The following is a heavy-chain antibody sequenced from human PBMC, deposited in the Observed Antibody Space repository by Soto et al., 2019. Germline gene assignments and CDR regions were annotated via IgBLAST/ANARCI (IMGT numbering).Heavy chain of an antibody. CDR3: ARGAPVFTQH. CDR2: IYHSGST. D-gene: IGHD3-10*01. J-gene: IGHJ1*01. V-gene: IGHV4-30-2*01. CDR1: GGSISSGGYS. Sequence: SETLSLTCAVSGGSISSGGYSCNWIRQPPGKGLEWIGYIYHSGSTYYNPSLKSRVTISVDRSKNQFSLKLSSVTAADTAVYYCARGAPVFTQHWGQGTLVTVSS.